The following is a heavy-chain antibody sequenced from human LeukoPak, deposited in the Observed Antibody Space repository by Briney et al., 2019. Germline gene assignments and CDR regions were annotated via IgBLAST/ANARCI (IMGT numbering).Heavy chain of an antibody. D-gene: IGHD6-19*01. V-gene: IGHV4-39*02. CDR3: AREVAGTPWIDN. Sequence: KSSETLSLTCTVSGGSISSNSYYWGWIRQPPGKGLKWIGSIYYSGSTYYNPSLKSRVTISVDTSKNQFSLKLNSVTAADTAVYYCAREVAGTPWIDNWGQGTLVTVSS. CDR1: GGSISSNSYY. CDR2: IYYSGST. J-gene: IGHJ4*02.